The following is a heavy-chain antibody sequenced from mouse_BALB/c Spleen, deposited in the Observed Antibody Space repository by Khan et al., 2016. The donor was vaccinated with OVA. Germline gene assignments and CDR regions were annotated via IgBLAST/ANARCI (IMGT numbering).Heavy chain of an antibody. CDR3: ARAYYRFDGYYAMDY. J-gene: IGHJ4*01. CDR2: IWGGGGT. V-gene: IGHV2-6-4*01. CDR1: GFSLSRYN. D-gene: IGHD2-14*01. Sequence: QVQLKESGPGLVTPSQSLSITCTVSGFSLSRYNIHWVRQPPGKGLEWLGVIWGGGGTDYSSTLKSRLSLRTDNSKSQVLLKMNSLQTDDTAIYYCARAYYRFDGYYAMDYWGQGTSVTVSS.